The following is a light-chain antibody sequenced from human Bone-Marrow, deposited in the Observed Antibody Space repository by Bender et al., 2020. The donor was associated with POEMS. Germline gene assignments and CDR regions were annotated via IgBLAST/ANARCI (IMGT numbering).Light chain of an antibody. Sequence: QSALTQPRSVSGSPGQSVTISCTGTSSDVGNYDFVSWYQQHPGKVPKLIIYDVTKRPSGVPDRFSCSKSGNTASLTISRLQVEDEADYSCCSYAGSYTFVFGSGTTVTVL. CDR1: SSDVGNYDF. CDR3: CSYAGSYTFV. J-gene: IGLJ1*01. CDR2: DVT. V-gene: IGLV2-11*01.